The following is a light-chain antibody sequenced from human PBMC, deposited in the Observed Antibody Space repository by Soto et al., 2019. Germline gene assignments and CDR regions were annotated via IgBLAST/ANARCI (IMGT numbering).Light chain of an antibody. V-gene: IGKV1-39*01. CDR3: QQNYNIPIT. Sequence: DIQMTQSPSSLSASVGATVTIACRAGQNIISHLCWYHHTPGSAPRVMTYAASILQSGVPPRFSGSGSGTDFTLTINSLKPEDFGTYYCQQNYNIPITFGPGTRLEIK. J-gene: IGKJ5*01. CDR1: QNIISH. CDR2: AAS.